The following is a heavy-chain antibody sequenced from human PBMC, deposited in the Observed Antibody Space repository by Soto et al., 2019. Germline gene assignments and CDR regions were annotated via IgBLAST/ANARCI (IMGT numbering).Heavy chain of an antibody. CDR3: TTEKVVVVPADYYFDY. CDR1: GASISSGGYF. CDR2: IYNSVST. V-gene: IGHV4-31*03. D-gene: IGHD2-2*01. Sequence: PSETLSLTCSVSGASISSGGYFWSWVRQHPGKGLEWIGHIYNSVSTSYIPSLTSRLNISVDTSNNQFSLHLTSVTAADTAVYYCTTEKVVVVPADYYFDYWGQGTLVTVSS. J-gene: IGHJ4*02.